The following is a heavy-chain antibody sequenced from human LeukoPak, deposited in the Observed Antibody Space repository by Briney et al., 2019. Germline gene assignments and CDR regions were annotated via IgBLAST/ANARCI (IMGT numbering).Heavy chain of an antibody. CDR2: IWYDGSNK. Sequence: GGSLRLSCAASGFTFGSYGMHWVRQAPGKGLEWVAVIWYDGSNKYYADSVKGRFTISRDNSKNTLYLQMNSLRAEDTAVYYCASSYGDYAFDGMDVWGKGTTVTVSS. J-gene: IGHJ6*04. D-gene: IGHD4-17*01. CDR1: GFTFGSYG. CDR3: ASSYGDYAFDGMDV. V-gene: IGHV3-33*01.